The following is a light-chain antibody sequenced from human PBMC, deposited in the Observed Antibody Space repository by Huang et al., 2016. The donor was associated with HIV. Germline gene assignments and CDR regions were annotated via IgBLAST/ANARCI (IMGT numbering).Light chain of an antibody. CDR3: QHSDGLSPLT. V-gene: IGKV1-8*01. J-gene: IGKJ4*01. CDR1: QIVATS. Sequence: AIRMTQSPSSLSASTGDRVTITCRARQIVATSLAWYQQSPGRAPVLLIYDASTLQRGVPSRFSGRGSRTVFTLTIGCLQVEDVATYYCQHSDGLSPLTFGGGT. CDR2: DAS.